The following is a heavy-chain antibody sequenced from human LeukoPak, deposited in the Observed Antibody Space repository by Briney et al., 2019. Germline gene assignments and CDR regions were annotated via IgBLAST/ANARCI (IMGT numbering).Heavy chain of an antibody. CDR1: GYTFTGYY. J-gene: IGHJ3*02. V-gene: IGHV1-2*02. CDR2: INPNSGGT. D-gene: IGHD3-22*01. Sequence: ASVKVSCKASGYTFTGYYMHWVRQAPGQGLEWMGWINPNSGGTYYAQKFQGRVTMTRDTSISTAYMELSRLRSDDTAVYYCARGPPNYYDSSGLGIDAFDIWGQGTMVTVSS. CDR3: ARGPPNYYDSSGLGIDAFDI.